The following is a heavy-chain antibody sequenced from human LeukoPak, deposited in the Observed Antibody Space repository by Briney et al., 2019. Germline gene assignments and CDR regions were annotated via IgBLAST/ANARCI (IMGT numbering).Heavy chain of an antibody. J-gene: IGHJ4*02. V-gene: IGHV3-23*01. CDR1: GFSISSHG. CDR3: AKGDYYDFDY. D-gene: IGHD3-10*01. CDR2: ITSGVGIT. Sequence: GGSLRLSCAASGFSISSHGMNWVRQAPGKGLEWVSIITSGVGITYYADSVKGRFTISRDNSKNTLYLQMNSLRAEDTAVYYCAKGDYYDFDYWGQGTLVTVSS.